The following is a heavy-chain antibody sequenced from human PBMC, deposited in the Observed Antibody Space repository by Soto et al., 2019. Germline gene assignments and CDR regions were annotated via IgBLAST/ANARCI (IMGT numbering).Heavy chain of an antibody. CDR2: IYYSGST. D-gene: IGHD2-2*01. Sequence: KLSETLSLTCTVSGCSISSGDYYWSWIRQPPGKGLEWIGYIYYSGSTYYNPSLKSRVTISVDTSKNQFSLKLSSVTAADTAVYYCARDNCSSTSCYDRYGDYVPYFDYWGQGTLVTVSS. V-gene: IGHV4-30-4*01. CDR1: GCSISSGDYY. CDR3: ARDNCSSTSCYDRYGDYVPYFDY. J-gene: IGHJ4*02.